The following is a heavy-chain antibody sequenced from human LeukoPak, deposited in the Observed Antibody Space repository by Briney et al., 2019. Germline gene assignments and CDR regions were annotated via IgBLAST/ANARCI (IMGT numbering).Heavy chain of an antibody. D-gene: IGHD6-19*01. CDR1: CGSIISSSYY. CDR2: IYYSGST. Sequence: SETLSIPCTVSCGSIISSSYYWCWRRPPPGKGLEWIGIIYYSGSTYYNPSLKSRVTISIDTSKNPFSLKLSSVTAADTAVYYLARLVRLAAPFDCGGQGTLVTVSS. CDR3: ARLVRLAAPFDC. J-gene: IGHJ4*02. V-gene: IGHV4-39*01.